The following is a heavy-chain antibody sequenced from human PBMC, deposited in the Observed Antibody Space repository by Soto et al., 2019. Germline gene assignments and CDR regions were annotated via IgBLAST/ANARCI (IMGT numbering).Heavy chain of an antibody. D-gene: IGHD1-26*01. CDR1: GFIFSDHY. V-gene: IGHV3-72*01. CDR3: SRDPGGSYDY. CDR2: TRNKANRYSP. Sequence: GGSLRLSCAASGFIFSDHYMDWVRQVPGKGLEWVGRTRNKANRYSPEYAPSVKGRFTISRHDLDDSMYLQMNSLKTEDTAVYYCSRDPGGSYDYWGQGALVTVSS. J-gene: IGHJ4*02.